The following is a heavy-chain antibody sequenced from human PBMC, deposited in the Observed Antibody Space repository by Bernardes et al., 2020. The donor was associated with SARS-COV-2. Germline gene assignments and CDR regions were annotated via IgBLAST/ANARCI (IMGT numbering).Heavy chain of an antibody. CDR1: GGSISSYY. CDR2: IYYSGST. Sequence: SETLSLTCTVSGGSISSYYWSWIRQPPGKGLEWIGYIYYSGSTNYNPSLKSRVTISVDTSKNQFSLKLSSVTAADTAVYYCARQDIGAIFGVVITPAGMDVWSQGTTVTVSS. J-gene: IGHJ6*02. V-gene: IGHV4-59*08. CDR3: ARQDIGAIFGVVITPAGMDV. D-gene: IGHD3-3*01.